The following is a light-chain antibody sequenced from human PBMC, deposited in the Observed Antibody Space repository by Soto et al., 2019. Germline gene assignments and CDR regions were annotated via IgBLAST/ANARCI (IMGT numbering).Light chain of an antibody. Sequence: DIEMTQSPATLSVSPGDRATLSCRASQGVSSKLAWYQQKPGQGPKLLIYAASTRDTGIPARFSGSGSGTEVTTTISSMQSEDFAAYYCQHYITGLWTFGQGTKVEIK. V-gene: IGKV3-15*01. CDR2: AAS. CDR1: QGVSSK. J-gene: IGKJ1*01. CDR3: QHYITGLWT.